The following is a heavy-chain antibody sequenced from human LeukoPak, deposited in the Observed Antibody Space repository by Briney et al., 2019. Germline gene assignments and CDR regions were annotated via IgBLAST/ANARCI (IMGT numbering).Heavy chain of an antibody. J-gene: IGHJ3*02. Sequence: SETLSLTCAVYGGSFSGYYWSWIRQPPGKGLEWIGEINHSGSTNYNPSLKSRVTISVDTSKNQFFLKLSSVTAADTAVYYCARSVGITMIVVVTTGAFDIWGQGTMVTVSS. V-gene: IGHV4-34*01. CDR1: GGSFSGYY. CDR2: INHSGST. D-gene: IGHD3-22*01. CDR3: ARSVGITMIVVVTTGAFDI.